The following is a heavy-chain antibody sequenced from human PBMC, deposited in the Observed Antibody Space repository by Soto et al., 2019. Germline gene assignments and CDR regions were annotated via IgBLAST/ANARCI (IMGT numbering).Heavy chain of an antibody. D-gene: IGHD6-13*01. Sequence: SETLSLTCTVSGGSISSYYWSWIRQPPGKGLEWIGYIYYSGSTNYNPSLKSRVTISVDTSKNQFSLKLSSATAADTAVYYCARDLEQQHAGWFDPWGQGTLVTVSS. CDR1: GGSISSYY. CDR3: ARDLEQQHAGWFDP. V-gene: IGHV4-59*01. J-gene: IGHJ5*02. CDR2: IYYSGST.